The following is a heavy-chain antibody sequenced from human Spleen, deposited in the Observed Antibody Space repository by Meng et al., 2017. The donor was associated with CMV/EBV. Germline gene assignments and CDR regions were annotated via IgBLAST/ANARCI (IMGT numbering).Heavy chain of an antibody. Sequence: GGSMRLSCAVSGFTVSSYWMSWVRQAPGKGLEWVANIKQDGSEKHYVDSVKGRFTISRDNAKNTLYLQMNRLRAEDTAVYYCARDEGDYPPYGMDVWGQGTTVTVSS. J-gene: IGHJ6*02. D-gene: IGHD4-11*01. CDR2: IKQDGSEK. CDR3: ARDEGDYPPYGMDV. V-gene: IGHV3-7*01. CDR1: GFTVSSYW.